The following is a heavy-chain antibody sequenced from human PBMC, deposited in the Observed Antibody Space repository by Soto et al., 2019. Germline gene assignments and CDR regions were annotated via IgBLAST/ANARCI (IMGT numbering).Heavy chain of an antibody. CDR3: ARLEYSNSPGDY. V-gene: IGHV5-51*01. J-gene: IGHJ4*02. Sequence: PGESLKISCKGSGYSFTSYWIAWVRQMPGKGLEWMGIIWPGDSETRYSPSFQGQVTISVDKSISTAYLQWSSLKASDTAMYYCARLEYSNSPGDYWGQGTLVTVSS. D-gene: IGHD6-6*01. CDR2: IWPGDSET. CDR1: GYSFTSYW.